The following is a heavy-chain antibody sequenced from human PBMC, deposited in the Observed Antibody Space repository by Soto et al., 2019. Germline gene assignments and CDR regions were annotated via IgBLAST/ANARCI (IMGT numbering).Heavy chain of an antibody. CDR2: ISYDDNNK. CDR1: GFTFSSYG. J-gene: IGHJ1*01. CDR3: AKGGHQLVRWPSAY. D-gene: IGHD6-13*01. V-gene: IGHV3-30*18. Sequence: QVQLVESGGGVVQPGRSLRLSCAASGFTFSSYGMHWVRQAPGKGLEWVAVISYDDNNKYYADSVKGRFTISRDNSKNALYQKMNNLRDEDTAVHYCAKGGHQLVRWPSAYWGQGTLGTV.